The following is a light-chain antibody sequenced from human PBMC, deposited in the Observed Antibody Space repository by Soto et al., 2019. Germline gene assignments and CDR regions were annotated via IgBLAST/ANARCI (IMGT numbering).Light chain of an antibody. V-gene: IGLV1-40*03. CDR1: SSNIGRHYD. J-gene: IGLJ2*01. CDR2: ADT. Sequence: QSALTQPPSVSGAPGQTVTISCTGISSNIGRHYDVHWYQHLPGTAPKLLIYADTNRPSGVPDRFSGSKSGASASLAITGLQAEDEADYYCQSYDNSLRRVFGGGTKLTVL. CDR3: QSYDNSLRRV.